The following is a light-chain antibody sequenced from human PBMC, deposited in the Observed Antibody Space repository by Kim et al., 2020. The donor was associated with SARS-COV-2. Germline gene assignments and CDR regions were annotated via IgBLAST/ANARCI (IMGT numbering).Light chain of an antibody. V-gene: IGLV3-1*01. CDR2: QDS. J-gene: IGLJ2*01. CDR1: KLGYKY. CDR3: QAWDSSTALV. Sequence: VSPGQTASITCSGDKLGYKYACWYQQKPGQSPGLVIYQDSKRPSGIPERFSGSNSGNTATLTISGTQAMDEADYYCQAWDSSTALVFGGGTQLTVL.